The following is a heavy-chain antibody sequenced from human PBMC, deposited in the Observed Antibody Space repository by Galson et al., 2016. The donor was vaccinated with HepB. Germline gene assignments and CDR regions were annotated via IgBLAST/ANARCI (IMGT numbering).Heavy chain of an antibody. CDR3: TKCRGYSSPGGVPGGPFDY. CDR1: GFTFSNYV. Sequence: SLRLSCAASGFTFSNYVMRWVRQAPGKGLEWVAVISYDGSSKYYADSVKGRFTISRDSSKNTLFLQMNSLRPEDTAVYYCTKCRGYSSPGGVPGGPFDYWGQGALITVSS. J-gene: IGHJ4*02. CDR2: ISYDGSSK. D-gene: IGHD6-13*01. V-gene: IGHV3-30*04.